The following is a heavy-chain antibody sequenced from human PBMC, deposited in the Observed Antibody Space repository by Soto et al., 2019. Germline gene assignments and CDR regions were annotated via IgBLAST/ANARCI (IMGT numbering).Heavy chain of an antibody. CDR2: ITPVFGTA. J-gene: IGHJ6*02. CDR1: GGTLRNYG. V-gene: IGHV1-69*13. D-gene: IGHD4-17*01. CDR3: SRGDATKIVVTTYYGMDV. Sequence: GASVKVSCKASGGTLRNYGISWVRQAPGQGLEWMGGITPVFGTANYAQKFQGRVTITADESTSTVYMDVTSLRSEDTAVYYCSRGDATKIVVTTYYGMDVWGQGTTVTVSS.